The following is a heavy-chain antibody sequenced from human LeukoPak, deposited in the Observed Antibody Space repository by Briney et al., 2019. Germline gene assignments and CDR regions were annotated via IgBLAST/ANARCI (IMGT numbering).Heavy chain of an antibody. CDR3: AKDYSSSWYDKYYFDY. CDR1: GFTFDDYA. J-gene: IGHJ4*02. D-gene: IGHD6-13*01. CDR2: FSWNSGSI. V-gene: IGHV3-9*01. Sequence: GGSLRLSCAASGFTFDDYAMHWVRQAPGKGLEWVSGFSWNSGSIGYADSVRGRFTISRDNAKNSLYLQMNSLRAEDTALYYCAKDYSSSWYDKYYFDYWGQGTLVTVSS.